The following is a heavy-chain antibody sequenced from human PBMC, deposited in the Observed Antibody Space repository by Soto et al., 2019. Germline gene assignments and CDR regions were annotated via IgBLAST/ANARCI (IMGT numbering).Heavy chain of an antibody. J-gene: IGHJ4*02. V-gene: IGHV1-18*01. Sequence: ASVKVSCKASGYTFTSFAISWVRQAPGQGLEWMGWISAYNGDTNYEQKLQGRVTMTTDIFTTTAYMELRSLRSDDATVYYCATTRGGSWYVWNYWGQGTLVTSPQ. CDR1: GYTFTSFA. CDR3: ATTRGGSWYVWNY. D-gene: IGHD6-13*01. CDR2: ISAYNGDT.